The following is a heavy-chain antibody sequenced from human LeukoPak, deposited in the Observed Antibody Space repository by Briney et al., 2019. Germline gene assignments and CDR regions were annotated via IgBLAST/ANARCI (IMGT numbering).Heavy chain of an antibody. V-gene: IGHV3-30-3*01. CDR2: ISYDGSNK. Sequence: GGSLRLSCAASGFAFSSYAMHWVRQAPGKGLEWVAVISYDGSNKYYADSVKGRFTISRDNSKNTLYLQMNSLRAEDTAVYYCAKEASKRLLWSWGQGTLVTVSS. D-gene: IGHD3-10*01. J-gene: IGHJ5*02. CDR1: GFAFSSYA. CDR3: AKEASKRLLWS.